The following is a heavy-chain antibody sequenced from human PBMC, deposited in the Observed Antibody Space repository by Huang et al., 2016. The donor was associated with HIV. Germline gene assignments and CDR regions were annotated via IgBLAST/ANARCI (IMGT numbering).Heavy chain of an antibody. J-gene: IGHJ5*02. V-gene: IGHV3-30*18. CDR3: AKEIAVPGSRWFDP. Sequence: QVQLVESGGGVVQPGRSLRRSCADSEFTFSDDAMHWVRQAPGKGMEWLAVISYDGNYKNHADSVKGRFTISRDNSKNTLYLEMNSLRAEDTAVYFCAKEIAVPGSRWFDPWGQGTLVTVSS. D-gene: IGHD6-13*01. CDR1: EFTFSDDA. CDR2: ISYDGNYK.